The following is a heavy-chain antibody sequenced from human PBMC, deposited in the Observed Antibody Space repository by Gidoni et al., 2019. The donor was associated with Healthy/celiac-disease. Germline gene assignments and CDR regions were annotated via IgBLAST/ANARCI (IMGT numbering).Heavy chain of an antibody. J-gene: IGHJ4*02. CDR3: ARAGPGRFGESFDY. CDR2: IWYDGSNK. Sequence: HWVRQAPGKGLEWVAVIWYDGSNKYYADSVKGRFTISRDNSKNTLYLQMNSLRAEDTAVYYCARAGPGRFGESFDYWGQGTLVTVSS. V-gene: IGHV3-33*01. D-gene: IGHD3-10*01.